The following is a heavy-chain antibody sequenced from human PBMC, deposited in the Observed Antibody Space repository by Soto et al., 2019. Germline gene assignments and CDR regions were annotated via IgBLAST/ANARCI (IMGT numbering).Heavy chain of an antibody. V-gene: IGHV4-61*01. CDR3: AVGSLTIFGGDV. CDR1: GGSVSSGSYY. CDR2: IYYSGST. D-gene: IGHD3-3*01. Sequence: PSETLSLTCTVSGGSVSSGSYYWSWIRQPPGKGLEWIGYIYYSGSTNYNPSLKSRVTISVDTSKNQFSLKLSSVTAADTAVYYCAVGSLTIFGGDVWGQGTTVTVSS. J-gene: IGHJ6*02.